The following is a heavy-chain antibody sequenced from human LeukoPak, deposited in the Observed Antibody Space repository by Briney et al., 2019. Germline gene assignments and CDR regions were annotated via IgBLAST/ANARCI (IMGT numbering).Heavy chain of an antibody. J-gene: IGHJ4*02. Sequence: GGSLRLSCAASGFTFSSYTMNWVRQAPGKGLEWVSAISRSSDYIYYADSVKGRFTISRDNAQNSLYLQINSLRVEDTAVYYCARDLLFEAYGDYYFGYWGQGTLVTVSS. V-gene: IGHV3-21*01. CDR2: ISRSSDYI. CDR1: GFTFSSYT. CDR3: ARDLLFEAYGDYYFGY. D-gene: IGHD4-17*01.